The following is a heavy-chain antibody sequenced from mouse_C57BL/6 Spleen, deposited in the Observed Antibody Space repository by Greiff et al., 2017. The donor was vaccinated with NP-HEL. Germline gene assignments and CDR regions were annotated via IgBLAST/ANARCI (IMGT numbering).Heavy chain of an antibody. CDR2: IYPGDGDT. CDR3: ARRDYGSSPFAY. D-gene: IGHD1-1*01. Sequence: QVQLKESGAELVKPGASVKISCKASGYAFSSYWMNWVKQRPGKGLEWIGQIYPGDGDTNYNGKFKGKATMTADKSSSTAYMQLSSLPSEDSAVYFCARRDYGSSPFAYWGQGTLVTVSA. J-gene: IGHJ3*01. CDR1: GYAFSSYW. V-gene: IGHV1-80*01.